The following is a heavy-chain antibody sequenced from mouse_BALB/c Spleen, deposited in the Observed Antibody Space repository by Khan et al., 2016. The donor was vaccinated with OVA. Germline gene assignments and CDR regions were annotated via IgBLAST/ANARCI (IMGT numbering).Heavy chain of an antibody. CDR1: GFSLTSYG. CDR2: IWAGGST. CDR3: ARLVDI. Sequence: VQLQESGPGLVAPSQSLSITCTVSGFSLTSYGVHWVRQPPGKGLEWLGVIWAGGSTNYNSALMSRLSISNDNSKSQVFLKMNSLQTDNTARYYCARLVDIWGQGTTLTVSS. J-gene: IGHJ2*01. D-gene: IGHD1-3*01. V-gene: IGHV2-9*02.